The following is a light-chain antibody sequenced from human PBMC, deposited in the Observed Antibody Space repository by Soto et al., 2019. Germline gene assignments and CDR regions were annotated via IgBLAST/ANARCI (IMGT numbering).Light chain of an antibody. J-gene: IGKJ4*01. CDR2: LGS. CDR1: QSLLHSNGYNY. CDR3: MQALQSPT. Sequence: DIVMTQSPLSLPVTPGEPASISCRSSQSLLHSNGYNYLDWYLQKPGQSPQLLIYLGSNRASGVPDRFSGGGSGTDFTLKSSRVEAEDVGVYYCMQALQSPTFGGGTKVEIK. V-gene: IGKV2-28*01.